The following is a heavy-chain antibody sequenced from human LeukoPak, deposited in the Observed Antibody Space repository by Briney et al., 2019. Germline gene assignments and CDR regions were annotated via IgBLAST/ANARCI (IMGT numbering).Heavy chain of an antibody. CDR3: ARMRLDGGGLVTIFGVAPSGYYMDV. CDR2: IYYSGST. V-gene: IGHV4-59*01. Sequence: SETLSLTCTVSSGSISSYYWSWIRQPPGKGLEWIGYIYYSGSTNYNPSLKSRVTISVDTSKNQFSLKLSSVTAADTAVYYCARMRLDGGGLVTIFGVAPSGYYMDVWGKGTTVTVSS. J-gene: IGHJ6*03. CDR1: SGSISSYY. D-gene: IGHD3-3*01.